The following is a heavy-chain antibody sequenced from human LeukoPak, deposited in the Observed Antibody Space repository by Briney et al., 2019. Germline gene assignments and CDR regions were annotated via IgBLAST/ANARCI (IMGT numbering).Heavy chain of an antibody. CDR2: IYYSGST. J-gene: IGHJ4*02. D-gene: IGHD6-19*01. CDR3: LSGNIGIPGYSSGWYQIDY. CDR1: GGSISSSSYY. V-gene: IGHV4-39*07. Sequence: SETLSLTCTVSGGSISSSSYYWGWIRQPPGKGLEWIGSIYYSGSTYYNPSLKSRVTISVDTSKNQFSLKLSSVTAADTAAYYCLSGNIGIPGYSSGWYQIDYWGQGTLVTVSS.